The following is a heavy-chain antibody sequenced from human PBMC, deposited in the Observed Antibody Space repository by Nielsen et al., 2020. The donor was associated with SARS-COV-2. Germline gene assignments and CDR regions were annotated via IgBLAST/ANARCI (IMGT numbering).Heavy chain of an antibody. D-gene: IGHD3/OR15-3a*01. CDR2: IYPGDSDT. V-gene: IGHV5-51*01. CDR3: ARRDSRYYYGMDV. J-gene: IGHJ6*02. CDR1: GYSFTSYW. Sequence: GESLKISCKGSGYSFTSYWIGWVRQMPGKGLEWMGIIYPGDSDTRYSPSFQGQVTISADKSISTAYLQWSSPKASDTAMYYCARRDSRYYYGMDVWGQGTTVTVSS.